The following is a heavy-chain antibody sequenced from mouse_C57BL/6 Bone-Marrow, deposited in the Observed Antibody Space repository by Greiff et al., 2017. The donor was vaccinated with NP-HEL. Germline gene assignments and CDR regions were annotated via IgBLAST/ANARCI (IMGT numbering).Heavy chain of an antibody. CDR2: IRNKANNHAT. Sequence: EVKLMESGGGLVQPGGSMKLSCAASGFTFSDAWMDWVRQSPEKGLEWVAEIRNKANNHATYYAESVKGRFTISRDDSKSRVYLQMNSLRAEYTGIYYCTRRLGYYFDYWGQGTTLTVSS. J-gene: IGHJ2*01. CDR3: TRRLGYYFDY. V-gene: IGHV6-6*01. D-gene: IGHD2-2*01. CDR1: GFTFSDAW.